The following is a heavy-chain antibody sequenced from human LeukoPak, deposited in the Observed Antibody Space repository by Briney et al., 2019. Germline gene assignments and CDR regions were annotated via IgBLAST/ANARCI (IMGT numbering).Heavy chain of an antibody. V-gene: IGHV3-11*04. D-gene: IGHD3-10*01. J-gene: IGHJ4*02. CDR3: VRVTLYYYDSESYYFFEH. Sequence: GGSLRLSCAASGFTFRDYYMTWIRQAPGKGLEWVSYISSSGSIIYYADSVKGRFTISRDNAKNSLYLQMNTLRVEDTAIYYCVRVTLYYYDSESYYFFEHWGQGTPVTASS. CDR1: GFTFRDYY. CDR2: ISSSGSII.